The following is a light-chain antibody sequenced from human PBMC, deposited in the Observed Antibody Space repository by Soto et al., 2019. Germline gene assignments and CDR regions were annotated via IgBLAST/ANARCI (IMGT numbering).Light chain of an antibody. CDR1: SSDVGGYNY. CDR2: DVS. Sequence: QSMLTQPASVSGSPGQSITISCTGTSSDVGGYNYVSWYQQHPGKAPKVMIFDVSNRPSGVSNRFSGSKSGNTASLTISGLQAEDEADYYCSSYASSGTRVFGGGTKLTVL. J-gene: IGLJ2*01. V-gene: IGLV2-14*01. CDR3: SSYASSGTRV.